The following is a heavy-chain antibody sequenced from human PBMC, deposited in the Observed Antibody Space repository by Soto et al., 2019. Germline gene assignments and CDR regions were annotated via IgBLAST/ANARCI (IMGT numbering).Heavy chain of an antibody. V-gene: IGHV3-33*01. Sequence: QVQLVESGGGVVQPGRSLRLSCAASRFTFSSYGMHWVRQAPGKGLEWVAVIWYDGSNKYSPDSVKGRFTISRDNSKNTLYLQMNSLRVEDTAVYYCARDLSSGGTNACDVWGQGTVVTVSS. CDR2: IWYDGSNK. CDR3: ARDLSSGGTNACDV. CDR1: RFTFSSYG. D-gene: IGHD2-15*01. J-gene: IGHJ3*01.